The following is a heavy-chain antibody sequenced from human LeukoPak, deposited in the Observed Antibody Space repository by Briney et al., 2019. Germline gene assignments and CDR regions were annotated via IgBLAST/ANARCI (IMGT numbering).Heavy chain of an antibody. CDR1: GFTFSDYY. V-gene: IGHV3-11*01. D-gene: IGHD6-13*01. J-gene: IGHJ4*02. CDR2: ITSGGKTP. CDR3: ARMNSGWYGDY. Sequence: GGSLRLSCTASGFTFSDYYMSWIRQAPGKGLEWISYITSGGKTPYYADSVKGRFTISRDNAKNSFYLQMNSLRAEDTAVYYCARMNSGWYGDYWGQGALVTVSS.